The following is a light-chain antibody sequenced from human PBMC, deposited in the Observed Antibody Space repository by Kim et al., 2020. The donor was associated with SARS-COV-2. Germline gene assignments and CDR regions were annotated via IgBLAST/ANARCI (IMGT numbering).Light chain of an antibody. Sequence: EAVLTQSPGTLSLSPGERATLSCRASQSVTANKLAWIQQKPGQAPRFLIYRASSRATGIPDRFSGSGSGTDFTLTISRLEPEDFAVYYCQQYFTAPLTVGGGTKLEI. CDR2: RAS. V-gene: IGKV3-20*01. J-gene: IGKJ4*01. CDR1: QSVTANK. CDR3: QQYFTAPLT.